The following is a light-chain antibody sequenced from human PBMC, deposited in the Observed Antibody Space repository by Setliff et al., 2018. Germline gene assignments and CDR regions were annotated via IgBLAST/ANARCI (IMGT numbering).Light chain of an antibody. CDR3: SSYVGGNNFV. J-gene: IGLJ1*01. Sequence: SVLTQPAAVSGSPGQSIAISCAGTNSDVGGCNYVSWYQQHPNKAPKLIIYDVTRRPSGVPDRFSGSKSGNTASLTVSGLQAEDEADYYCSSYVGGNNFVFGSGTKVTVL. V-gene: IGLV2-8*01. CDR1: NSDVGGCNY. CDR2: DVT.